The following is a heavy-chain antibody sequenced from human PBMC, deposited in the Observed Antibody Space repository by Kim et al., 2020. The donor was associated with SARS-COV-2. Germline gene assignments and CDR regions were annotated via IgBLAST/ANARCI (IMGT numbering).Heavy chain of an antibody. V-gene: IGHV3-48*02. CDR2: ISSSSSTI. Sequence: GGSLRLSCAASGFTFSSYSINWVRQAPGKGLEWVSYISSSSSTIYYADSVKGRFTISRDNAKNSLYLQMNSLRDEDTAVYYCARDPLGGCGGDCYSDWFDPWGQGTLVTVSS. CDR1: GFTFSSYS. J-gene: IGHJ5*02. D-gene: IGHD2-21*02. CDR3: ARDPLGGCGGDCYSDWFDP.